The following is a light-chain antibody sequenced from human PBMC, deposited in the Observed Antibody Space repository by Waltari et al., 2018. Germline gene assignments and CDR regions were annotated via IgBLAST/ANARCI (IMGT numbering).Light chain of an antibody. Sequence: DIQMTQSPSSVSASLGDRVTITCRASQGISSCLAWYQQKPGKAPRLLIYAASTLKSGVPPRFSGSGSGTDFTLTINNLQPEDFATYFCQQGDRFPYTFGGGTKVDIK. V-gene: IGKV1-12*01. J-gene: IGKJ4*01. CDR3: QQGDRFPYT. CDR2: AAS. CDR1: QGISSC.